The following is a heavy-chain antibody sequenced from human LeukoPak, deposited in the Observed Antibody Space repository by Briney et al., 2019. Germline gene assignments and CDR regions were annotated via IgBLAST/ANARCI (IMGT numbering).Heavy chain of an antibody. D-gene: IGHD3-9*01. J-gene: IGHJ4*02. CDR2: IWYDGSNK. CDR3: ARYDILTGTFDY. CDR1: GFTFSSYG. Sequence: GGSLRLSCAASGFTFSSYGMHWVRQAPGKGLEWVAVIWYDGSNKYYADSVKGRFTISRENSKNTLYLQMNSLRAEDTAVYYCARYDILTGTFDYWGQGTLVTVSS. V-gene: IGHV3-33*01.